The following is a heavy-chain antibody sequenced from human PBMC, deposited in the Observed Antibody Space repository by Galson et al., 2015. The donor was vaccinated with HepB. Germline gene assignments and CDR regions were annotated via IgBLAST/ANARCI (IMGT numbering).Heavy chain of an antibody. CDR1: GFTFTDYY. Sequence: SLRLSCAASGFTFTDYYVNWIRQAPGKGLEWLSYISSSGSSIYYADSVKGRFTISRDNAKNSLYLQMNTPRAEDTAVYYCARELSGYDILTGYYRGPFDYWGQGTLVTVSS. CDR3: ARELSGYDILTGYYRGPFDY. CDR2: ISSSGSSI. V-gene: IGHV3-11*01. D-gene: IGHD3-9*01. J-gene: IGHJ4*02.